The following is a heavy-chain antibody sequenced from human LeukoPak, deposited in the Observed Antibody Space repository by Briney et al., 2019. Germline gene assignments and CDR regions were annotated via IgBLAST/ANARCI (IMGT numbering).Heavy chain of an antibody. Sequence: SETLSLTCSVSGGSTRTSTSYWGWVRQPPGKGLKWIGSIHYSGSAYKNPSLKSRVTISMDTSKSQFSLKVTSLTAADSAVYFCARESSSSRYFMDVWGRGTTVTVSS. CDR2: IHYSGSA. V-gene: IGHV4-39*07. CDR1: GGSTRTSTSY. J-gene: IGHJ6*03. CDR3: ARESSSSRYFMDV. D-gene: IGHD6-6*01.